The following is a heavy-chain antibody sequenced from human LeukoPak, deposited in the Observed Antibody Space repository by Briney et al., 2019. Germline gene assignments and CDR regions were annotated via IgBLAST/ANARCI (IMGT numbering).Heavy chain of an antibody. D-gene: IGHD4-23*01. CDR1: AFTFSSYS. Sequence: GGSLRLSCAASAFTFSSYSMNWVRQAPGKGLEWVSSISSSSSYIYYADSVKGRFTISRDNAKNSLYLQMNSLRAEDTAVYYCARDRGTTVVTSWGQGTLVTVSS. V-gene: IGHV3-21*01. CDR3: ARDRGTTVVTS. J-gene: IGHJ4*02. CDR2: ISSSSSYI.